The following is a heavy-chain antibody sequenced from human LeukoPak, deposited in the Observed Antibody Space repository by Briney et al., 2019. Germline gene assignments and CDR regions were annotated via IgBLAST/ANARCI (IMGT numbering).Heavy chain of an antibody. CDR2: IYYSGST. CDR1: GGSISSSSYY. CDR3: TRVMSGSGSYPNYFDY. J-gene: IGHJ4*02. V-gene: IGHV4-61*01. Sequence: SETLSLTCTVSGGSISSSSYYWSWIRQPPGKGLEWIGNIYYSGSTNYNPSLKSRVTISVDTSKNQFSLKLSSVTAADTAVYYCTRVMSGSGSYPNYFDYWGQGTLVTVSS. D-gene: IGHD3-10*01.